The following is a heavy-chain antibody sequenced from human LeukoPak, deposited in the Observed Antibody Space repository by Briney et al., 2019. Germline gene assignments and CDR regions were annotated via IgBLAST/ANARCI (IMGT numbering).Heavy chain of an antibody. CDR1: GFIFSNYN. CDR3: ARALGYSYGYAVDY. D-gene: IGHD5-18*01. V-gene: IGHV3-48*01. CDR2: ISSSSGTI. Sequence: PGGSLRLSCAASGFIFSNYNMNWVRQTPGKGLEWLSNISSSSGTIYYADSVKGRFTISGDNAKNSLYLQMNSLRAEDTAAYYCARALGYSYGYAVDYWGQGTLVTVSS. J-gene: IGHJ4*02.